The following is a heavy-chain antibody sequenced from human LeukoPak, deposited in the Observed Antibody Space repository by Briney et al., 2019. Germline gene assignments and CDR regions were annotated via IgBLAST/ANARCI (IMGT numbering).Heavy chain of an antibody. V-gene: IGHV4-59*01. Sequence: SETLSLTCTVSGGSISSYYWSWIRRPPGKGLEWIGYIYYSGSTNYNPSLKSRVTISVDTSKNQFSLKLSSVTAADTAVYYCAREGGYSYPAYFDYWGQGTLVTVSS. CDR3: AREGGYSYPAYFDY. CDR2: IYYSGST. CDR1: GGSISSYY. J-gene: IGHJ4*02. D-gene: IGHD5-18*01.